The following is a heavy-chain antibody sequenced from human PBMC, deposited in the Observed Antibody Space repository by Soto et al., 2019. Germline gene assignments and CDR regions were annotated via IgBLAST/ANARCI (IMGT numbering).Heavy chain of an antibody. CDR3: AKDKGYSSSLDWFDP. D-gene: IGHD6-13*01. V-gene: IGHV3-23*01. J-gene: IGHJ5*02. CDR2: ISGSGGST. Sequence: GGSLRLSCAASGFTFSSYAMSWVRQAPGKGLEWVSAISGSGGSTYYADSVKGRFTISRDNSKNTLYLQMNSLRAEDTAVYYCAKDKGYSSSLDWFDPWGKGTLVTVSS. CDR1: GFTFSSYA.